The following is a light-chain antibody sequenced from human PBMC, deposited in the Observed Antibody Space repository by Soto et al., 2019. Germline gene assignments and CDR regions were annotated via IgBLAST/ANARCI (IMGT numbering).Light chain of an antibody. V-gene: IGLV2-8*01. CDR1: SSDVGGYNY. Sequence: QSALTQPPSASGSPGQSVTISCTGTSSDVGGYNYVSWYQQHPDKAPKLMIYEVSKRPSGVPDRFSGPKSGNTASLTVSGLQAEDEADYYCSSYSGTNHLVFGGGTKVTVL. J-gene: IGLJ2*01. CDR3: SSYSGTNHLV. CDR2: EVS.